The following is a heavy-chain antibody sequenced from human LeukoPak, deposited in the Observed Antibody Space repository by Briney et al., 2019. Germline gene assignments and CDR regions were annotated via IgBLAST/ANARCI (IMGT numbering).Heavy chain of an antibody. CDR3: ARRKRAYYDILTGSHAFDI. J-gene: IGHJ3*02. V-gene: IGHV1-2*02. D-gene: IGHD3-9*01. CDR2: INPNSGGT. Sequence: ASVKVSCKASGYTFTGYYMHWVRQAPGQGLEWMGWINPNSGGTNYAQKFQGRVTMTRDTSISTAYMELSRLRSEDTAVYYCARRKRAYYDILTGSHAFDIWGQGTMVTVSS. CDR1: GYTFTGYY.